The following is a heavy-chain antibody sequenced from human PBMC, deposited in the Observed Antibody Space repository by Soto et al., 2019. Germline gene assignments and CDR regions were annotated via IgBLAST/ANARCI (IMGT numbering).Heavy chain of an antibody. Sequence: EVQLVESGGGLVQPGGSLRLSCAASGFDFSTYWMHWVRQAPGKGLVWVSRISGGGGTTYADSVAGRFTIARDNANNTVYLQMNSLPEEDRAMYYCIRGSGVAGTGEYCWGQGGLGTVSS. CDR2: ISGGGGT. J-gene: IGHJ4*02. V-gene: IGHV3-74*02. CDR3: IRGSGVAGTGEYC. D-gene: IGHD6-19*01. CDR1: GFDFSTYW.